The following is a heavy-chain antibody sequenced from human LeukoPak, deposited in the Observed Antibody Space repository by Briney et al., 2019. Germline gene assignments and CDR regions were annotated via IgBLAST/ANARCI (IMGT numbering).Heavy chain of an antibody. V-gene: IGHV4-59*12. CDR3: ARVPAYDSSRPKDAFDI. CDR1: GGSISSYY. D-gene: IGHD3-22*01. Sequence: SETLSLACTVSGGSISSYYWSWIRQPPGKGLEWIGYIYYSGSTNYNPSLKSRVTISVDTSKNQFSLKLSSVTAADTAVYYCARVPAYDSSRPKDAFDIWGQGTMVTVSS. J-gene: IGHJ3*02. CDR2: IYYSGST.